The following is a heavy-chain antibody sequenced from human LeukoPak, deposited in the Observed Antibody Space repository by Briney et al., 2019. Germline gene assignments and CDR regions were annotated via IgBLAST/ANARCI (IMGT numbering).Heavy chain of an antibody. CDR2: IGTAGDT. CDR3: ARDRELYSYGTGDWYYYGMDV. J-gene: IGHJ6*02. V-gene: IGHV3-13*01. Sequence: GGSLRLSCAASGFTFSSYDMHWVRQATGKGLEWVSAIGTAGDTYYPGSVKGRFTISRENAKNSLYLQMNSLRAGDTAVYYCARDRELYSYGTGDWYYYGMDVWGQGTTVTVSS. D-gene: IGHD5-18*01. CDR1: GFTFSSYD.